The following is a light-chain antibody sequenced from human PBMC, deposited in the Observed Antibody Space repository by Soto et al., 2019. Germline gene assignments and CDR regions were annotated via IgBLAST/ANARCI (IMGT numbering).Light chain of an antibody. CDR3: CSYAGSSTAV. J-gene: IGLJ7*01. V-gene: IGLV2-23*02. CDR2: EVS. Sequence: QSALTQPASVSGSPGQSITISCTGTSSDVGSYNLVSWYQQHPGKAPKLMIYEVSKRPSGVSNRFSGSKSGNTASLTISELQAEDEADYYCCSYAGSSTAVFGGGTQLTVL. CDR1: SSDVGSYNL.